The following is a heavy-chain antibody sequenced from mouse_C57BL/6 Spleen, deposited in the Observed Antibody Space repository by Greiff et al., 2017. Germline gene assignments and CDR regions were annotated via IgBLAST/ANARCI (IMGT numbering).Heavy chain of an antibody. J-gene: IGHJ4*01. CDR2: IHPNSGST. V-gene: IGHV1-64*01. CDR1: GYTFTSYW. Sequence: VQLQQPEAELVKPGASVKLSCKASGYTFTSYWMHWVKQRPGQGLEWIGMIHPNSGSTNYNEKFKSKATLTVDKSSSTAYMQLSSLTSEDSAVYYCAIVATDYYAMDYWGQGTSVTVSS. D-gene: IGHD1-1*01. CDR3: AIVATDYYAMDY.